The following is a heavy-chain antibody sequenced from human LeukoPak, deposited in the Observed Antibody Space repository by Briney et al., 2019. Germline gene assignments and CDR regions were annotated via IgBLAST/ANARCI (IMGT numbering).Heavy chain of an antibody. Sequence: ASVKVSCKVSGYTLTELSMHWVRQAPGKGLEWMGGFDPDDGETIYAQKFQGRVTMTEDTSTDTAYMELSSLRSEDTAVYYCATESPGYSSSWYRSDLDYWGQGTLVTVSS. V-gene: IGHV1-24*01. CDR3: ATESPGYSSSWYRSDLDY. CDR2: FDPDDGET. D-gene: IGHD6-13*01. J-gene: IGHJ4*02. CDR1: GYTLTELS.